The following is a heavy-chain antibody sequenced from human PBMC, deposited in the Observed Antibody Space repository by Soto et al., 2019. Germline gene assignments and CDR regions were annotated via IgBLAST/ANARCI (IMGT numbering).Heavy chain of an antibody. V-gene: IGHV1-69*13. D-gene: IGHD2-2*01. Sequence: SVKVSCKASGGTFSSYAISWVRQAPGQGLEWMGGIIPIFGTANYAQKFQGRVTITADESTSTAYMELSSLRSEDTAVYYCARGYCSSTSCYGFDAFDIWGQGTMVTVSS. CDR1: GGTFSSYA. CDR3: ARGYCSSTSCYGFDAFDI. J-gene: IGHJ3*02. CDR2: IIPIFGTA.